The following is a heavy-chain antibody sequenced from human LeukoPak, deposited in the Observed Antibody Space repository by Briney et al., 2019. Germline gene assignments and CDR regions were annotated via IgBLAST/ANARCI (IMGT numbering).Heavy chain of an antibody. J-gene: IGHJ3*02. V-gene: IGHV4-59*01. CDR3: ARNKPLDPFDI. CDR1: GGXISTYY. D-gene: IGHD1/OR15-1a*01. CDR2: IYYSGST. Sequence: SETLSLTCTVSGGXISTYYWSWIRQPPGKGLEWIGYIYYSGSTYYNPSLKSRVTISVDTSKNQFSLKLNGVTAADTAVYYCARNKPLDPFDIWGQGTMVTVSS.